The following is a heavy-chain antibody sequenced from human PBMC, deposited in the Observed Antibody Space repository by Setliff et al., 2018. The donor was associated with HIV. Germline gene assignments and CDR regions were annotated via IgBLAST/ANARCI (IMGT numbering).Heavy chain of an antibody. CDR2: IHHSGTA. J-gene: IGHJ5*01. CDR1: GYAISSGYY. D-gene: IGHD4-17*01. V-gene: IGHV4-38-2*02. Sequence: PSETLSLTCAVSGYAISSGYYWGWIRQPPGEGLEWIGSIHHSGTAYDNPSLKSRVTISVDPSKNTLYLQMNSLRAEDTAVYYCARDRDPPTDYGYYVSWWFGPWGQGTLVTVSS. CDR3: ARDRDPPTDYGYYVSWWFGP.